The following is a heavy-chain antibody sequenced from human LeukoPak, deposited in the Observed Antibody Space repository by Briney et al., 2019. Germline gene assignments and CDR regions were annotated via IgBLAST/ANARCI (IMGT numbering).Heavy chain of an antibody. D-gene: IGHD3/OR15-3a*01. CDR1: GDSISSSYW. V-gene: IGHV4-4*02. CDR2: IYHSGST. CDR3: ARQTGSGLFILP. Sequence: SETLSLTCAVSGDSISSSYWWSWVRQPPGKGLEWIGEIYHSGSTNYNPSLKSRLTISVDKSKNQFSLKLNSVTAADTAVYYCARQTGSGLFILPGGQGTLVTVSS. J-gene: IGHJ4*02.